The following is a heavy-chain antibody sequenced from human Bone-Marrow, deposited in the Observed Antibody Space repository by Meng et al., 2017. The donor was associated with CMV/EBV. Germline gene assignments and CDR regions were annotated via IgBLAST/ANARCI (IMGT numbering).Heavy chain of an antibody. CDR3: ARDGASGYHYFYGMDV. CDR2: TYYRSKWLT. J-gene: IGHJ6*02. V-gene: IGHV6-1*01. Sequence: QTLSLTCAISGETVSSNFVAWSWIRQSPSRGLEWLGRTYYRSKWLTDYATSVKSRIIITPDTSKNQFSLQLKSVSPQDAAVYYCARDGASGYHYFYGMDVWGQGTTVTVSS. CDR1: GETVSSNFVA. D-gene: IGHD4/OR15-4a*01.